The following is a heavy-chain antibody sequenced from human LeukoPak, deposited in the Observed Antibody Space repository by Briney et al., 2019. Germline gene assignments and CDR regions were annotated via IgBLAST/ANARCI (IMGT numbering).Heavy chain of an antibody. Sequence: GGSLRLSCAASGFTFSSYAMHWVRQAPGKGLEWVAVISYDGSNKYYADSVKGRFTISRDNSKNTLYLQMNSLRAEDTAVYYCARGGYRIYWYFDLWGRGTLVTVSS. CDR3: ARGGYRIYWYFDL. V-gene: IGHV3-30-3*01. CDR2: ISYDGSNK. J-gene: IGHJ2*01. D-gene: IGHD5-18*01. CDR1: GFTFSSYA.